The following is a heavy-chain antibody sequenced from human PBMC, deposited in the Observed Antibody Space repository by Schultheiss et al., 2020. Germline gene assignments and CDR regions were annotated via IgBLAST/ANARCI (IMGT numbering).Heavy chain of an antibody. D-gene: IGHD6-13*01. J-gene: IGHJ5*02. CDR2: IYTSGST. V-gene: IGHV4-61*08. Sequence: SETLSLTCTVSGGSISSGGYYWSWIRQPPGKGLEWIGSIYTSGSTNYNPSLKSRVTMSVDTSKNQFSLKLSSVTAADTAVYYCARLSSSWYSFDPWGQGTLVTVSS. CDR1: GGSISSGGYY. CDR3: ARLSSSWYSFDP.